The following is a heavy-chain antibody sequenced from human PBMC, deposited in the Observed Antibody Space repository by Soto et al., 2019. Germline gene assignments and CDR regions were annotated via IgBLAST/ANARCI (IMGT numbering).Heavy chain of an antibody. Sequence: QLLLQESGPGLVKPSETLSLTCTVTGDSISSSSYFWGWIRQPPGKGLEWIASIYYIGTTYYSPSLQSRVTISVDTSTDQFSLEVTSVTAADTAIYYCARSGSWSFNTWGRGILVTVSS. CDR1: GDSISSSSYF. CDR2: IYYIGTT. V-gene: IGHV4-39*01. CDR3: ARSGSWSFNT. J-gene: IGHJ5*02. D-gene: IGHD6-13*01.